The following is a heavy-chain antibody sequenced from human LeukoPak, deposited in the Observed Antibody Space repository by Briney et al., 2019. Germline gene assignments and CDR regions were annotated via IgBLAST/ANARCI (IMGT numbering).Heavy chain of an antibody. V-gene: IGHV3-21*01. Sequence: PGGSLRLSCAASGFSFSAYSMNWVRQAPGKGLEWVSSIRSTADYTYYADSLKGRFTISRDNAKNSLYLQMNTLRTDDTAVYYCARVGTVTKFPKYWYFDLWGRGTLVTVSS. CDR2: IRSTADYT. CDR1: GFSFSAYS. D-gene: IGHD3-10*02. CDR3: ARVGTVTKFPKYWYFDL. J-gene: IGHJ2*01.